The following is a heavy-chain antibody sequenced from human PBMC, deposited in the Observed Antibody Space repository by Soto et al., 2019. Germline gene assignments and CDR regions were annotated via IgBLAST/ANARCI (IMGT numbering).Heavy chain of an antibody. J-gene: IGHJ4*02. V-gene: IGHV3-23*01. D-gene: IGHD2-21*02. CDR1: GFTFKDCS. CDR3: ARTRTAFYRYSFDS. Sequence: PGGSLSLSCSASGFTFKDCSISWVRQAPGKGLEWVSGISGSGGATYYTDSVEGRFTISKDFSKNPVSLQMTGLRVDDTAVYYCARTRTAFYRYSFDSWGQGALVTVSS. CDR2: ISGSGGAT.